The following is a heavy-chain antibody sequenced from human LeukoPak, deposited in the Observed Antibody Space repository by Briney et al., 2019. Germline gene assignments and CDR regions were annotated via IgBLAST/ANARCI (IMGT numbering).Heavy chain of an antibody. CDR2: INPNSGGT. CDR3: ARGDGSGSYYNAPDYYYYYMDV. V-gene: IGHV1-2*02. Sequence: GASVKVSCKASGYTFTGYYMHWVRQAPGQGLEWMGWINPNSGGTNYAQKFQGRVTMTRDTSISTAYMELSRLRSDDTAVYYCARGDGSGSYYNAPDYYYYYMDVWGKGTTVTVSS. D-gene: IGHD3-10*01. CDR1: GYTFTGYY. J-gene: IGHJ6*03.